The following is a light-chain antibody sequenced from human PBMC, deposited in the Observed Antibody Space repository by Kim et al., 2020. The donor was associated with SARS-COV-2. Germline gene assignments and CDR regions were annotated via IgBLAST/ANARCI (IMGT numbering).Light chain of an antibody. J-gene: IGKJ1*01. CDR2: GAS. CDR1: QSVSSNY. CDR3: QHYVSSPRT. V-gene: IGKV3-20*01. Sequence: SPGERATLSCRASQSVSSNYLAWYQQKPGQAPRLLIYGASSRATGIPDRFSGSGSGTDFTLTISRLEPEDFAVYYCQHYVSSPRTFGQGTKVDIK.